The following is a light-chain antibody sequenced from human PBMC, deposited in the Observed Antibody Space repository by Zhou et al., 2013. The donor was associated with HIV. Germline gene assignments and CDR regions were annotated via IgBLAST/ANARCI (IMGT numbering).Light chain of an antibody. CDR1: QTVSSGS. J-gene: IGKJ5*01. Sequence: ELTQSPGTLSLSPGDGATLSCRASQTVSSGSLGWYQQKPGQAPRLLIYSASNRAAGIPDRFSGSGSGTDFTLTISRLEPEDFAVYYCQQYGSSPITFGQGTRLEIK. V-gene: IGKV3-20*01. CDR3: QQYGSSPIT. CDR2: SAS.